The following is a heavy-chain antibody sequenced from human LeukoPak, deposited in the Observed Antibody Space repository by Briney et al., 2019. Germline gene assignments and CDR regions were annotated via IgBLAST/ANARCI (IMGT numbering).Heavy chain of an antibody. V-gene: IGHV4-4*02. CDR1: GGSISSSNW. D-gene: IGHD3-9*01. CDR3: ARGSYDILTV. J-gene: IGHJ4*02. CDR2: IYHSGST. Sequence: SETLSLTCAVSGGSISSSNWWSWVRPPPGKGLEWIGEIYHSGSTNYNPSLKSRVTISLDKSKNQFSLKLSSVTAADTAVYYCARGSYDILTVWGQGTLVTVSS.